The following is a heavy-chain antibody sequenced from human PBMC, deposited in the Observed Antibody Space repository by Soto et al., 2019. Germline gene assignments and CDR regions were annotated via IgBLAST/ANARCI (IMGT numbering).Heavy chain of an antibody. Sequence: SETLSLTCAVSGYSISSGYYWGWIRQPPGKGLEWIGSIYHSGSTYYNPSLKSRVTISVHTSKNKFSLKLSSVTAADTAVYYCARARKGSGSDYYYHYGMDVWGKGTTVTVSS. V-gene: IGHV4-38-2*01. J-gene: IGHJ6*04. CDR1: GYSISSGYY. D-gene: IGHD3-3*01. CDR2: IYHSGST. CDR3: ARARKGSGSDYYYHYGMDV.